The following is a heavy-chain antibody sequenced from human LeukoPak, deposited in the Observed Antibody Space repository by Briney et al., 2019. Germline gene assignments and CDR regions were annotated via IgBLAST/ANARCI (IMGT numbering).Heavy chain of an antibody. V-gene: IGHV1-8*01. Sequence: ASVNVSCKASGYTFTNYDINWVRQATGRGLEWMGWMGSNSGDTGYAQKFQDRVTMTRDTFISTAYMELNNVRSEDTAVYYCVRGPPNWGFDYWGQGTLVAVSS. CDR1: GYTFTNYD. J-gene: IGHJ4*02. D-gene: IGHD7-27*01. CDR2: MGSNSGDT. CDR3: VRGPPNWGFDY.